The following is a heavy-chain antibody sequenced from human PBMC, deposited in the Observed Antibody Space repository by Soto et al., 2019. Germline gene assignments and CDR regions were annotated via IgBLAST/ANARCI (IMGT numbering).Heavy chain of an antibody. CDR3: AREPPSTVTTDYFDS. J-gene: IGHJ4*02. D-gene: IGHD4-17*01. CDR2: MNPSGGST. Sequence: QVQLVQSGAEVKRPGASVKVSCKASGYTFTSYYIHWVRQAPGQGLEWMGIMNPSGGSTTNAQKFQGRLTMTRDTSTSTVYMERSSLRSEDTAVYYCAREPPSTVTTDYFDSGGQGTLVTVSS. CDR1: GYTFTSYY. V-gene: IGHV1-46*03.